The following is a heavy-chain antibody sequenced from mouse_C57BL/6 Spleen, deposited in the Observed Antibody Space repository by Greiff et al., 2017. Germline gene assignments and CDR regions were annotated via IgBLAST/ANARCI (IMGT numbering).Heavy chain of an antibody. D-gene: IGHD1-1*01. CDR2: IHPNSGST. CDR1: GYTFTSYW. Sequence: QVQLQQPGAELVKPGASVKLSCTASGYTFTSYWMHWVKQRPGQGLEWIGMIHPNSGSTNYNEKFKSKATLTVDKSSSTAYMQLSSLTSEDPAVYYCARQGTTVVEDYFDYWGQGTTLTVSS. CDR3: ARQGTTVVEDYFDY. V-gene: IGHV1-64*01. J-gene: IGHJ2*01.